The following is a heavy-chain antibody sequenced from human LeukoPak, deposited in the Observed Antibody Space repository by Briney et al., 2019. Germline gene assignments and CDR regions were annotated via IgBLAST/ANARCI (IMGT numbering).Heavy chain of an antibody. Sequence: GGSLRLSCAASGFTLSEHAMSWVRQAPGEGLEWVSGIIDVGDTYYADSVKGRFTISRDSSKNTLYLQMNSLRAEDTATYYCAKDYCRGGNCPLPFFDSWGQGTLVTVSS. CDR2: IIDVGDT. V-gene: IGHV3-23*01. CDR3: AKDYCRGGNCPLPFFDS. CDR1: GFTLSEHA. D-gene: IGHD2-15*01. J-gene: IGHJ4*02.